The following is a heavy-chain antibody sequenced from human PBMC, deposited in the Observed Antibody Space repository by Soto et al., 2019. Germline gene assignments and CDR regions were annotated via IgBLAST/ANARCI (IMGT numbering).Heavy chain of an antibody. CDR3: AKYSSSSRTFDY. CDR1: GGSISSGGYS. J-gene: IGHJ4*02. CDR2: IYHSGST. Sequence: SETLSLTCAVSGGSISSGGYSWSWIRQPPGKGLEWIGYIYHSGSTYYNPSLKSRVTISVGRSKNQFSLKLSSVTAADTAVYYCAKYSSSSRTFDYWGQGTLVTVSS. V-gene: IGHV4-30-2*01. D-gene: IGHD6-6*01.